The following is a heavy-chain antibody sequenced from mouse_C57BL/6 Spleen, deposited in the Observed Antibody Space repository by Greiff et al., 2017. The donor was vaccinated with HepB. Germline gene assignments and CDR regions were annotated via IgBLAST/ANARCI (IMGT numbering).Heavy chain of an antibody. CDR3: ARGDTHFDY. CDR2: INPGSGGT. V-gene: IGHV1-54*01. CDR1: GYAFTNYL. Sequence: QVQLQQSGAELVRPGTSVKVSCKASGYAFTNYLIEWVKQRPGQGLEWIGVINPGSGGTNYNEKFKGKATLTADKSSSTAYMQLSSLTSEDSAVYFCARGDTHFDYWGQGTTLTVSS. J-gene: IGHJ2*01.